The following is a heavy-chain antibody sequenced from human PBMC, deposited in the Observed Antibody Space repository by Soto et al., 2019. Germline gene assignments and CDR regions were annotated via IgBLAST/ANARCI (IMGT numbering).Heavy chain of an antibody. J-gene: IGHJ4*02. CDR2: ISGSGGST. D-gene: IGHD2-8*01. CDR3: AKDPHNGGAGDY. CDR1: VFTFSSYA. Sequence: PWGSLRLSCAASVFTFSSYAMSWFRQAPGKGLEWVSAISGSGGSTYYADSVKGRFTISRDNSKNTLYLQMNSLRAEDTAVYYCAKDPHNGGAGDYWGQGTLVTVSS. V-gene: IGHV3-23*01.